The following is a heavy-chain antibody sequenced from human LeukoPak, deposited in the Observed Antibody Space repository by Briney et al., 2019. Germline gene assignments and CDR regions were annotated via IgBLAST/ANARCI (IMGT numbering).Heavy chain of an antibody. J-gene: IGHJ3*01. CDR1: GFTFSDSY. CDR2: ISTSSSYT. D-gene: IGHD2-15*01. CDR3: ARGAVLPARCSGGSCYSGAFAF. V-gene: IGHV3-11*06. Sequence: PGGSLRLSCAASGFTFSDSYMSWIRQAPGKGLEWVSYISTSSSYTNYADSVKGRFTISRDNAKNSLYLQMNSLRAEDTAVYYCARGAVLPARCSGGSCYSGAFAFWGQGTMVTVSS.